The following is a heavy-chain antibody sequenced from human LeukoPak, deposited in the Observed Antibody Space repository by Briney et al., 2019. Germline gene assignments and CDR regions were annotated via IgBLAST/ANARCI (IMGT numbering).Heavy chain of an antibody. V-gene: IGHV1-2*04. Sequence: ASVKVSCKASAYRFTGFYVHWVRQAPGQGLEWMGWINPITGDTNYAQKFQSWVTMTRDTSINTAYMELNRLKSDDTAIYYCTRSHDSSGSGAFDVWGQETMVTVSS. CDR1: AYRFTGFY. CDR2: INPITGDT. D-gene: IGHD3-22*01. J-gene: IGHJ3*01. CDR3: TRSHDSSGSGAFDV.